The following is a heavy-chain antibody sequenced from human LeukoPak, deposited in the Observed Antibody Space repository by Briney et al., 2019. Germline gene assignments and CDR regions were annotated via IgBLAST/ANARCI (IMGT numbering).Heavy chain of an antibody. D-gene: IGHD1-7*01. V-gene: IGHV3-23*01. Sequence: GGSLRLSCAASGFTFGSCAMSWVRQAPGKGLEWVSAKSDSGVNTYYADSVKGRFTISRDNSRNTLYLQMNSLRAEDTAVYYCAKDLITRTVRDYYFYYMDVWGEGTTVTVSS. CDR1: GFTFGSCA. CDR3: AKDLITRTVRDYYFYYMDV. J-gene: IGHJ6*03. CDR2: KSDSGVNT.